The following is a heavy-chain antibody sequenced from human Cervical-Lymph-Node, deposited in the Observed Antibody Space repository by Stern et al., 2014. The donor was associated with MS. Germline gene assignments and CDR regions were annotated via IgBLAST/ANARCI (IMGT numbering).Heavy chain of an antibody. CDR3: ARVRYCSGGSCLYGMDV. CDR2: ISTYSGNT. V-gene: IGHV1-18*01. J-gene: IGHJ6*02. D-gene: IGHD2-15*01. Sequence: QLVQSGAEVKKPGASVKVSCKASGYTFTSYGISWVRQAPGQGLEWMGWISTYSGNTNYAQKLQGRVTVTTDTSTSTAYMELRSLRSDDTAVYYCARVRYCSGGSCLYGMDVWGQGTTVTVSS. CDR1: GYTFTSYG.